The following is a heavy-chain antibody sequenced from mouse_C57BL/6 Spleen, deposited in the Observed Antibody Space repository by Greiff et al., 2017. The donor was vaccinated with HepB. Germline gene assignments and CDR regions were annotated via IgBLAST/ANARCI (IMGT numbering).Heavy chain of an antibody. V-gene: IGHV1-63*01. D-gene: IGHD1-1*01. J-gene: IGHJ3*01. CDR2: IYPGGGYT. CDR1: GYTFTNYW. CDR3: ARYYGSSQAWFAY. Sequence: QVQLKESGAELVRPGTSVKMSCKASGYTFTNYWIGWAKQRPGHGLEWIGDIYPGGGYTNYNEKFKGKATLTADKSSSTAYMQFSSLTSEDSAIYYCARYYGSSQAWFAYWGQGTLVTVSA.